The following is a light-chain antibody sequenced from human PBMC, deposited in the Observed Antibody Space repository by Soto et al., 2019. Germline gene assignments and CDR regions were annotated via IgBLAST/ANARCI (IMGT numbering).Light chain of an antibody. CDR2: GSS. CDR3: QQYNDWPRI. Sequence: EIVMTQSPATLSVSPGESVTLSCRASQLFSSNLAWYQRRPGQAPRLLIYGSSTRATGVPPRFSGSASGTEFTLTISSLQSEDFGVYYCQQYNDWPRIFGQGTRLEIK. J-gene: IGKJ5*01. CDR1: QLFSSN. V-gene: IGKV3-15*01.